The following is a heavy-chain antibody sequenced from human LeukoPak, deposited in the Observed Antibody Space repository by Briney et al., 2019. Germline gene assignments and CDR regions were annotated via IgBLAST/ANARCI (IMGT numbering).Heavy chain of an antibody. CDR3: GRGMTD. V-gene: IGHV3-7*05. Sequence: GGSLRLSCAASGFTFSSFWMSWVRQAPGKGLEWVAIINQDGSEKYYVDSVKGRLTISRDNAKNSLDLQMNNLRAEDTAVYYCGRGMTDWGQGTLVTVSS. CDR2: INQDGSEK. D-gene: IGHD2-8*01. CDR1: GFTFSSFW. J-gene: IGHJ4*02.